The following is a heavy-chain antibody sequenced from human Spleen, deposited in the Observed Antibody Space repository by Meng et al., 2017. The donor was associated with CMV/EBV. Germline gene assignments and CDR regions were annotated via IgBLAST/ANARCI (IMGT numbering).Heavy chain of an antibody. V-gene: IGHV3-23*01. Sequence: SCAVSGFTFASYAMSWVRQAPGKGLEWVSGISATGDITFYADSVKGRFTISRDNTKNTLYLQMNSLRAEDTAVYYCAKDEDDGASGGWGQGTLVTVSS. J-gene: IGHJ4*02. CDR2: ISATGDIT. CDR3: AKDEDDGASGG. CDR1: GFTFASYA. D-gene: IGHD4-17*01.